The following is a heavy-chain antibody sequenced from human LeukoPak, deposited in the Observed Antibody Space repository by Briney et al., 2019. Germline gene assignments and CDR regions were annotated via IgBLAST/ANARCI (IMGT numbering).Heavy chain of an antibody. V-gene: IGHV1-18*04. D-gene: IGHD4-11*01. J-gene: IGHJ5*02. CDR3: ARDSDYSGNGNGDWFDP. CDR1: GFRFSIFG. CDR2: ISTYFGVT. Sequence: ASVNVSCKASGFRFSIFGVSWVRQAPGQGLEWMGWISTYFGVTHYAEKFEDRVTMTIDTSTTTAYMELRSLRYNDTAVYYCARDSDYSGNGNGDWFDPWGQGTVVTVSS.